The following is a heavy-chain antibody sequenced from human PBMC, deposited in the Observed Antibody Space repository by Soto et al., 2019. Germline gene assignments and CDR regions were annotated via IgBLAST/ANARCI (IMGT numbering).Heavy chain of an antibody. J-gene: IGHJ3*02. CDR1: GYTFTSYG. CDR3: ARAPRGWLQLRRGAFDI. V-gene: IGHV1-18*01. CDR2: ISAYNGNT. Sequence: QVQLVQSGAEVKKPGASVKVSCKASGYTFTSYGISWVRQAPGQGLEWMGWISAYNGNTNYAQKLQGRVTMTTDTSTSTAYMELRSLRSDDTAVYYCARAPRGWLQLRRGAFDIWGQGTMVTVSS. D-gene: IGHD5-12*01.